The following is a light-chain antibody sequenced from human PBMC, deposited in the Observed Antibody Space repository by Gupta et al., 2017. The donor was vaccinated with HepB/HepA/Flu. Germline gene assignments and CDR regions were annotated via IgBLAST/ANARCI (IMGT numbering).Light chain of an antibody. CDR2: EVN. Sequence: QSALTQPPSASGSPGQSVTISCTGTSSDVGGYNFVSWYQQHPGKAPKLIIYEVNKRPSGVPDRFSGSKSGNTASLTVSGLQAEDEADYYCSSFAGGNRVLGGGTKLTVL. CDR3: SSFAGGNRV. V-gene: IGLV2-8*01. CDR1: SSDVGGYNF. J-gene: IGLJ2*01.